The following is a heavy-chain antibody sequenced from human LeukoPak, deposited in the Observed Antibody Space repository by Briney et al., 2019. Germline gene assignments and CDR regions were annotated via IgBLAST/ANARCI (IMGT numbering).Heavy chain of an antibody. CDR1: GFTFSSYG. V-gene: IGHV3-33*01. CDR3: ARVSSPLYYYYGMDV. J-gene: IGHJ6*02. Sequence: GGSLRLSCAASGFTFSSYGMHWVRQAPGKGLEWVAVIWYDGSNKYYADSVKGRFTISRDNSKNTLYQQMNSLRAEDTAVYYCARVSSPLYYYYGMDVWGQGTTVTVSS. CDR2: IWYDGSNK.